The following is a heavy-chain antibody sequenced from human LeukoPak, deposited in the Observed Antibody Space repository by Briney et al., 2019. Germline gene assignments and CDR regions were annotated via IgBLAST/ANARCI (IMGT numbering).Heavy chain of an antibody. CDR3: ARGDSSGYFDY. CDR2: IGTAGDT. CDR1: GFTFSSYD. J-gene: IGHJ4*02. Sequence: PGGSLRLSCAASGFTFSSYDMHWVRQATGKGLEWVSAIGTAGDTYYPGSVKGRFTISRENAKNSLYLQMNSLRTGDTAVYYCARGDSSGYFDYWGQGTLVTVSS. V-gene: IGHV3-13*01. D-gene: IGHD3-22*01.